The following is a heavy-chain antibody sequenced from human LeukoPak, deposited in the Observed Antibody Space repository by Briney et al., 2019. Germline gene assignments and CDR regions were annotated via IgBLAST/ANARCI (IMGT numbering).Heavy chain of an antibody. Sequence: PSETLSPTCAVYGGSFSGYYWSWIRQPPGKGLEWIGEINPSGRTNYNPSPKSRVTISIDTSKIQFSLKKNSVSAAVTAVYYCARTGIPLWVVPADGSRRYWFDPWGQGTLVTVSS. CDR1: GGSFSGYY. D-gene: IGHD2-2*01. J-gene: IGHJ5*02. CDR3: ARTGIPLWVVPADGSRRYWFDP. CDR2: INPSGRT. V-gene: IGHV4-34*01.